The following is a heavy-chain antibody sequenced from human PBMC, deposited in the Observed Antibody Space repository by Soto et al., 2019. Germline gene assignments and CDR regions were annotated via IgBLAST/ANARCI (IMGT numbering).Heavy chain of an antibody. CDR3: AREGAAGTPSHYYYGMDV. V-gene: IGHV1-2*04. Sequence: ASVKVSCKASGYTFTGYYMHWVRQAPGQGLEWMGWINPNSGGTNYAQKFQGWVTMTRDTSISTAYMELSRLRSDDTAVYYCAREGAAGTPSHYYYGMDVWGQGTTVTVSS. CDR1: GYTFTGYY. CDR2: INPNSGGT. J-gene: IGHJ6*02. D-gene: IGHD6-13*01.